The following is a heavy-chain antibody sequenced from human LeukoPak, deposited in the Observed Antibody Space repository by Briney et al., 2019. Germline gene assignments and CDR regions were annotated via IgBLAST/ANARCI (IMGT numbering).Heavy chain of an antibody. CDR3: ARDSTYSSSWYLDY. J-gene: IGHJ4*02. Sequence: GRSLRLSCAASGFTFSSYAMHWVRQAPGKGLEWVAVISYDGGNKYYADSVKGRFTISRDNSKNTLYLQMNSLRAEDTAVYYCARDSTYSSSWYLDYWGQGTLVTVSS. CDR2: ISYDGGNK. CDR1: GFTFSSYA. D-gene: IGHD6-13*01. V-gene: IGHV3-30-3*01.